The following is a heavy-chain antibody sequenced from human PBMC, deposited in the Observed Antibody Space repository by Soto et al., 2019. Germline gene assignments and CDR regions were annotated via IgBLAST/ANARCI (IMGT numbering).Heavy chain of an antibody. CDR1: GFTFGTYW. V-gene: IGHV3-74*01. Sequence: EVQLVESGGAVVQPGGSLRLSCAASGFTFGTYWMHWVRRPPGKGLVWVARITSDGSSTTYADSVKGRFTISRANAKNTLYLQMNSLRADDTAVYYCVRHFDKWGQGTLVTVSS. J-gene: IGHJ4*02. CDR3: VRHFDK. CDR2: ITSDGSST.